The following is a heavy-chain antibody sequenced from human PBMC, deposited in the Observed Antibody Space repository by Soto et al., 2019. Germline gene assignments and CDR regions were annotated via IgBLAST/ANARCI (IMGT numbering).Heavy chain of an antibody. CDR2: ISDDGSNK. CDR1: GFTFRTSG. J-gene: IGHJ3*02. V-gene: IGHV3-30*18. Sequence: QVQLVESGGGVVQPGRSLRLSCAASGFTFRTSGMHWVRQAPGKGLEWVAVISDDGSNKYNIASVEGRFTISRDNSKNTLYLQMNSLRTEDTAVYHCAKGGGYSYGTNDAFDIWGQGTMVTVSS. CDR3: AKGGGYSYGTNDAFDI. D-gene: IGHD5-18*01.